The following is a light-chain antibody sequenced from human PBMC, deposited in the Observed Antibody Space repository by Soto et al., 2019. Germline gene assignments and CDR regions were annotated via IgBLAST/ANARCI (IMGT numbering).Light chain of an antibody. J-gene: IGKJ4*01. CDR3: QQANTFPLT. Sequence: DIQMTQSPSSVSASVGDRVTITCRASQGISSWLAWYQRKPGKAPKLLIYTASSLQGGVPSRFSGSGSGTDFTLTISSLQPEDFATYYCQQANTFPLTVGGGTKVEIK. CDR1: QGISSW. CDR2: TAS. V-gene: IGKV1D-12*01.